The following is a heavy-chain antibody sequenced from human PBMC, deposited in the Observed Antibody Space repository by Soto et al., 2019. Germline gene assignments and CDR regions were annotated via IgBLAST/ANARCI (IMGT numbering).Heavy chain of an antibody. CDR1: GFTFSNYA. J-gene: IGHJ4*02. D-gene: IGHD6-13*01. CDR3: TKDWQHYS. V-gene: IGHV3-23*01. CDR2: INTSGGNT. Sequence: EVQLLESGGGLVQPGGSLRLSCAASGFTFSNYAMTWVRQAPGKGLECVSTINTSGGNTHYADYVNGRFSVSRDNSKHTLSLQMNSLRAEDTAVYYCTKDWQHYSCGQGTLVTVSS.